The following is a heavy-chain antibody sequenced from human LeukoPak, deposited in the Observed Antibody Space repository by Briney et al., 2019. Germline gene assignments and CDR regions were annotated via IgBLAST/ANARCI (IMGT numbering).Heavy chain of an antibody. V-gene: IGHV4-59*08. Sequence: PSETLSLTCTVSGGSISSYYWSWIRQPPGKGLEWIGYIYYSGYTNYNPSLKSRVTISVDTSKNQFSLKLSSVTAADTAVYYCARTKSQWLVDYWGQGTLVTVSS. CDR1: GGSISSYY. D-gene: IGHD6-19*01. CDR3: ARTKSQWLVDY. CDR2: IYYSGYT. J-gene: IGHJ4*02.